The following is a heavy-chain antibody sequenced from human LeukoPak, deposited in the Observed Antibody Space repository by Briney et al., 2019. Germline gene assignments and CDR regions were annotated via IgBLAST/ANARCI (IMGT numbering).Heavy chain of an antibody. J-gene: IGHJ6*03. CDR3: AKDGRLDYYYMDA. CDR1: GFTFSSYG. D-gene: IGHD3-16*01. Sequence: GGSLRLSCAASGFTFSSYGMHWVRQAPGKGLEWVAFIRYDGSNKYYADSVKGRFTISRDNSKNTLYLQMNSLRAEDTAVYYCAKDGRLDYYYMDAWGKGTTVTVSS. V-gene: IGHV3-30*02. CDR2: IRYDGSNK.